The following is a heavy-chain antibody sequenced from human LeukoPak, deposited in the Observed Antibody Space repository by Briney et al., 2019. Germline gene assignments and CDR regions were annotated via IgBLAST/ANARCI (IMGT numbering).Heavy chain of an antibody. D-gene: IGHD3-9*01. J-gene: IGHJ4*02. CDR3: ARATFYDILFDY. V-gene: IGHV1-69*06. Sequence: GASVKVSCKASGGTFSSYAISWVRQAPGQGLEWMGGIIPIFGTANYAQKFQGRVTITADKSTSTAYMELSSLRSEDTAVYYCARATFYDILFDYWGQGTLVTVSS. CDR2: IIPIFGTA. CDR1: GGTFSSYA.